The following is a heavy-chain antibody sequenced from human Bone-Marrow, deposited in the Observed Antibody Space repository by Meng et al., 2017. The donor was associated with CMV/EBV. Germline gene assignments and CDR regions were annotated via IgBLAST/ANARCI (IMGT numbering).Heavy chain of an antibody. Sequence: GGSLRLSCTASGFTFSSYWMHWVRQAPGKGLVWVSRINSDGSSTRSADSVKGRFTISRDNAKNTLYLQMNSLRAEDTAVYYCARAFTGTRNAFDIWGQRTMVTVSS. D-gene: IGHD1-7*01. V-gene: IGHV3-74*01. CDR2: INSDGSST. CDR1: GFTFSSYW. CDR3: ARAFTGTRNAFDI. J-gene: IGHJ3*02.